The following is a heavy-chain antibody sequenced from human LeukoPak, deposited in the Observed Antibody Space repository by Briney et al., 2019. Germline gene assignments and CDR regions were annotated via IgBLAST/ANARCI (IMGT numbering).Heavy chain of an antibody. CDR1: GFTFSSYG. CDR3: AKLGSGSYSNWFDP. J-gene: IGHJ5*02. V-gene: IGHV3-30*18. D-gene: IGHD1-26*01. Sequence: PGRSLRLSCAASGFTFSSYGMHWVRQAPGKGLEWVAVISYDGSNKYYADSVKGRFTISRDNSKNTLYLQMNSLRAEDTAVYYCAKLGSGSYSNWFDPWGQGTLVTVSS. CDR2: ISYDGSNK.